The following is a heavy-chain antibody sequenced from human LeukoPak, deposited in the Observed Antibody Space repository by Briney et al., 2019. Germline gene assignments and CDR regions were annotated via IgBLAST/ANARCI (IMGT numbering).Heavy chain of an antibody. J-gene: IGHJ4*02. CDR2: IYISGVT. Sequence: GGSLRLSCTVSGFTVNSNDMNWVRQAPGKGLEWVSLIYISGVTKYADSVQGRFTISRDNSKNTLYLQMNSLRAEDTAVYYCAQRSPSYWGQGTLVTVYS. V-gene: IGHV3-66*01. CDR3: AQRSPSY. CDR1: GFTVNSND. D-gene: IGHD3-10*01.